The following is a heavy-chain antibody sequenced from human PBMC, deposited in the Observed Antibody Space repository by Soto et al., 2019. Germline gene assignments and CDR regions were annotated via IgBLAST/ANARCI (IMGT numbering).Heavy chain of an antibody. CDR3: ARVTPGNNLYYFSGLDV. J-gene: IGHJ6*02. CDR2: ISYEGSNT. CDR1: GFNFGNYA. D-gene: IGHD1-1*01. V-gene: IGHV3-30-3*01. Sequence: QVHLVESGGGVVQPGRSLRLSCVASGFNFGNYAIHWVRQAPGKGLQWVALISYEGSNTYYADSVRGRFTISRDNAKNTLYLQMNSLRPEDTGVYYCARVTPGNNLYYFSGLDVWGQGTSVTVSS.